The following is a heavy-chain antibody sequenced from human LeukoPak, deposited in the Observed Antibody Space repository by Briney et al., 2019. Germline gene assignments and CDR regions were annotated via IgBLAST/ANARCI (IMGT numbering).Heavy chain of an antibody. CDR2: IYYSGST. D-gene: IGHD3-3*01. CDR3: ARARLLEWLLWDY. V-gene: IGHV4-39*07. J-gene: IGHJ4*02. CDR1: GGSISSSSYY. Sequence: PSETLSLTCTVSGGSISSSSYYWGWIRQPPGKGLEWIGSIYYSGSTYYNPSLKSRVTISVDTSKNQFSLKLSSVTAADTAVYYCARARLLEWLLWDYWGQGTLVTVSS.